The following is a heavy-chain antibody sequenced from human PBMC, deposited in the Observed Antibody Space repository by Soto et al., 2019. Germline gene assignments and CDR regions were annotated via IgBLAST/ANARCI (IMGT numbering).Heavy chain of an antibody. D-gene: IGHD3-10*01. V-gene: IGHV4-30-4*01. J-gene: IGHJ5*02. CDR1: GGSISSGNYY. Sequence: SETLSLTCTVSGGSISSGNYYWSWIRQPPGKGLVWIGYIYYSGSTYYSPSLKSRVTISVDTSKNQFSLKLSSVTAADTAVYYCARQLYYYGSGSYYSAPRFYXWGQGTLVTVSX. CDR2: IYYSGST. CDR3: ARQLYYYGSGSYYSAPRFYX.